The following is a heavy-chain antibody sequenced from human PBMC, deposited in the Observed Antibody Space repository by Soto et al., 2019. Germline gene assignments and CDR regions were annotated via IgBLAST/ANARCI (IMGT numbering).Heavy chain of an antibody. CDR1: RFTFSSYE. CDR2: ISCSGSTI. V-gene: IGHV3-48*03. D-gene: IGHD6-19*01. CDR3: ARGSVAGNLRWNWFDP. Sequence: GGSLRLSCAAARFTFSSYEINQHRQAPGKELERVSSISCSGSTIYYADSVKGRFTLSRDNAKNSLYLQMNSLRAEDTAVYYCARGSVAGNLRWNWFDPWGQGTLVTVSS. J-gene: IGHJ5*02.